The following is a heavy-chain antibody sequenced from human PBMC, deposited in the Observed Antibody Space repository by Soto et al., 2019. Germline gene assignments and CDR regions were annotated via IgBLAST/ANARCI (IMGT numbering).Heavy chain of an antibody. Sequence: GGSLRLSCAASGFTFSSYAMSWVRQAPAKGLEWVSGIDGSGGSTYYADSVKGQFTISRDNSKNALYLEMNSLRVEDTAVYYCAKALYQCSRGIRYVGTFDSWGQGTLVTVSS. CDR1: GFTFSSYA. D-gene: IGHD2-15*01. CDR2: IDGSGGST. J-gene: IGHJ4*02. V-gene: IGHV3-23*01. CDR3: AKALYQCSRGIRYVGTFDS.